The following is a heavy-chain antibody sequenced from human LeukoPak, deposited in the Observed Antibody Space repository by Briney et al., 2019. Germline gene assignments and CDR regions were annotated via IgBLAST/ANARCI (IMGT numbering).Heavy chain of an antibody. V-gene: IGHV3-11*03. CDR1: GFTFSDYY. D-gene: IGHD3-22*01. Sequence: GGSLRLSCAASGFTFSDYYMSWIRQAPGKGLEWVSYISSSSSYTNNADSVKGRFTISRDNAKNSLYLQMNSLRAEDTAVYYCASTRSYYDTSGYFDWGQGTLVTVSS. CDR2: ISSSSSYT. CDR3: ASTRSYYDTSGYFD. J-gene: IGHJ4*02.